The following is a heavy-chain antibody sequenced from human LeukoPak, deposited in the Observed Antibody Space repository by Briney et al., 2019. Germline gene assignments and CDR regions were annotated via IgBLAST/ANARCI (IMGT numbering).Heavy chain of an antibody. CDR1: GYTFTGYY. J-gene: IGHJ4*02. Sequence: ASVKVSCKASGYTFTGYYMHWVRQAPGQGLEWMGWINPNSGGANYAQKFQGRVTMTRDTSISTAYMELSRLGSDDTAVYYCASFYTYYDFWSGQTPHDYWGQGTLVTVSS. D-gene: IGHD3-3*01. V-gene: IGHV1-2*02. CDR2: INPNSGGA. CDR3: ASFYTYYDFWSGQTPHDY.